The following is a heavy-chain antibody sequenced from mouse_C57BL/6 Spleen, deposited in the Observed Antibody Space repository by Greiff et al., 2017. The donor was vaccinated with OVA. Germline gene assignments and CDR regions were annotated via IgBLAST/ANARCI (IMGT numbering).Heavy chain of an antibody. D-gene: IGHD2-14*01. V-gene: IGHV14-4*01. CDR3: TTGGTAWFAY. Sequence: DVQLQESGAELVRPGASVKLSCTASGFNIKDDYMHWVKQRPEQGLEWIGWIDPENCDTEYASKFQGKATITADTSSNTAYLQLSSLTSEDTAVYYCTTGGTAWFAYWGQGTLVTVSA. J-gene: IGHJ3*01. CDR1: GFNIKDDY. CDR2: IDPENCDT.